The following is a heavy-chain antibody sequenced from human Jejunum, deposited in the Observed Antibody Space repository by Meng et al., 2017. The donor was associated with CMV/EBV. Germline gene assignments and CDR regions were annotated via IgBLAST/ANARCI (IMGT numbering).Heavy chain of an antibody. CDR2: IGSSGRTI. CDR1: GFSVSSNY. CDR3: TRGGWRYSFGSFDY. V-gene: IGHV3-11*04. J-gene: IGHJ4*02. Sequence: GFSVSSNYMTWVRQAAGKGLEWVSFIGSSGRTIYFADSVKDRFTISRDNAKNSLYLQMNNLTVEDTAMYYCTRGGWRYSFGSFDYWGQGALVTVSS. D-gene: IGHD5-18*01.